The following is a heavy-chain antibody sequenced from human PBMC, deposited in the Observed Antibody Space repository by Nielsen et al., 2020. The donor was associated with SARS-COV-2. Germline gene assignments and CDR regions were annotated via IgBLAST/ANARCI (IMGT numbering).Heavy chain of an antibody. D-gene: IGHD1-26*01. CDR1: GFTFSSYG. V-gene: IGHV3-33*08. CDR2: IWYDGSNK. J-gene: IGHJ4*02. CDR3: ARVWGSYYHFDY. Sequence: GESLKISCAASGFTFSSYGMHWVRQAPGKGLEWVAVIWYDGSNKYYADSVKGRFTISRDNSKNTLYLQMNSLRAEDTAVYYCARVWGSYYHFDYWGQGTLVTVSS.